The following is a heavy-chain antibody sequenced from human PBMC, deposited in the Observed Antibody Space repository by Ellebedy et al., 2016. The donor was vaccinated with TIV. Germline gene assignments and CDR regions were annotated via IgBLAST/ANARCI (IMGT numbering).Heavy chain of an antibody. V-gene: IGHV4-34*01. CDR2: INHSGST. D-gene: IGHD6-19*01. CDR1: GGSISSYY. J-gene: IGHJ4*02. CDR3: ARSTVQWLAPFDY. Sequence: SETLSLXXTVSGGSISSYYWSWIRQPPGKGLEWIGEINHSGSTNYNPSLKSRVTISVDTSKNQFSLKLSSVTAADTAVYYCARSTVQWLAPFDYWGQGTLVTVSS.